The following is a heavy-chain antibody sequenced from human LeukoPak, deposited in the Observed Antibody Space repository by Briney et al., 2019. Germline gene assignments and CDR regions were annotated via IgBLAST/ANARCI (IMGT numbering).Heavy chain of an antibody. CDR2: IIPIFGTA. CDR1: GGTFSSYA. D-gene: IGHD6-13*01. J-gene: IGHJ4*02. CDR3: AREGGYSHYYFDY. Sequence: AASVKVSCKASGGTFSSYAISWVRQAPGQGLEWMGGIIPIFGTANYAQKLQGRVTMTTDASTSTAYMELRSLRSDNTAVYYCAREGGYSHYYFDYWGQGTLVTVSS. V-gene: IGHV1-69*05.